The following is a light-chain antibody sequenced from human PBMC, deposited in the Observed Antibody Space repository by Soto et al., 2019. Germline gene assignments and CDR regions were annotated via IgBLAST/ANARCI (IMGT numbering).Light chain of an antibody. J-gene: IGKJ4*01. CDR1: QHISANY. Sequence: EIVLTQSPGTLSLSPGERATLSCRASQHISANYLAWYQQKPAQSPRLLLYGASNRAAGIPDRFSGSGSGTDFTLTISRLEPEDFAVYYCQQYGVSALTFGGGTKVEIK. CDR2: GAS. CDR3: QQYGVSALT. V-gene: IGKV3-20*01.